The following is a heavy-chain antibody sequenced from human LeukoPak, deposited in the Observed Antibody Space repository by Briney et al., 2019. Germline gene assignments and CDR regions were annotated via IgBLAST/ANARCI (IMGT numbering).Heavy chain of an antibody. D-gene: IGHD3-3*01. V-gene: IGHV3-21*01. Sequence: GGSLRLSCAASGFTFSSYSMNWVRQAPGKGLEWVSSISSNSSYIYYADSVKGRFTISRDNAKNSLYLQMNSLRAEDTAVYYCASAERYYDFWRASYYYYGMDVWGQGTTVTVSS. J-gene: IGHJ6*02. CDR1: GFTFSSYS. CDR3: ASAERYYDFWRASYYYYGMDV. CDR2: ISSNSSYI.